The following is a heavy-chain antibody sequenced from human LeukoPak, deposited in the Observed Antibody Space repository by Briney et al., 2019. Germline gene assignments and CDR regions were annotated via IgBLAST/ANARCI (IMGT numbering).Heavy chain of an antibody. Sequence: SETLSLTCTVSGGSISSYYWSWIRQPPGKGLEWIGYIYYSGSTNYNPSLKSRVTISVDTSKNQFSLKLSSVTAADTAVYYCAAVDIVVVPDPHAFDYWGQGTLVTVSS. D-gene: IGHD2-2*01. J-gene: IGHJ4*02. CDR2: IYYSGST. CDR3: AAVDIVVVPDPHAFDY. V-gene: IGHV4-59*01. CDR1: GGSISSYY.